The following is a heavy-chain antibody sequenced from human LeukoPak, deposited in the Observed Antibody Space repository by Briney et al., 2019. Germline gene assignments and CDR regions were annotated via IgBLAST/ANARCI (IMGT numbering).Heavy chain of an antibody. J-gene: IGHJ4*02. Sequence: PSETLSLTCTVSGDSISSHYWSWIRQPPWEGLEWIAYIYDTGTTVSNPSLKSRVSMSLDRSKNEFSLQLTSVTAADTAVYYCAGIWYSSGYYFDYWGQGTLVTVSS. CDR1: GDSISSHY. CDR2: IYDTGTT. D-gene: IGHD6-19*01. CDR3: AGIWYSSGYYFDY. V-gene: IGHV4-59*11.